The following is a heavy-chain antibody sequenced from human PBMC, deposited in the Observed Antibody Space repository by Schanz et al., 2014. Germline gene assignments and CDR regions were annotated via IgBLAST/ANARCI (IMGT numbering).Heavy chain of an antibody. CDR3: ARGPSQGYSYGHNIGAYYYGMDV. V-gene: IGHV1-18*01. D-gene: IGHD5-18*01. CDR1: GYTFSSYG. J-gene: IGHJ6*02. Sequence: QVQLVQSGAEVKKPGASVKVSCKASGYTFSSYGITWVRQAPGQGLEWMGWINGYNGHTLYAQKFQGRVTITADKSTSTASMELSSLRSEDTAVYYCARGPSQGYSYGHNIGAYYYGMDVWGQGTTATVSS. CDR2: INGYNGHT.